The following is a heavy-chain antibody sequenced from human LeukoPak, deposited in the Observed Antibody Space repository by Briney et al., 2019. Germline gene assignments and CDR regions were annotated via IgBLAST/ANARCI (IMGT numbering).Heavy chain of an antibody. V-gene: IGHV1-8*01. Sequence: ASVKVSCKASGYTFTSYDINWVRQATGQGLEWMGWMNPNSGNTGYAQKFQGRVTMTRNTSIGTAYMELSSLRSEDTAVYYCARQDVVRGVRPFYWFDPWGQGTLVTVSS. D-gene: IGHD3-10*01. J-gene: IGHJ5*02. CDR2: MNPNSGNT. CDR1: GYTFTSYD. CDR3: ARQDVVRGVRPFYWFDP.